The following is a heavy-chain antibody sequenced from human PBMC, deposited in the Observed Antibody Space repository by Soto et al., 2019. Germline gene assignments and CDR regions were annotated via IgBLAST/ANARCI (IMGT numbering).Heavy chain of an antibody. CDR1: GGTFSSYA. CDR2: IIPILGIA. D-gene: IGHD2-15*01. V-gene: IGHV1-69*04. Sequence: ASVKVSCKASGGTFSSYAISWVRQAPGQGLEWMGRIIPILGIANYAQKFQGRVTITADKSTSTAYMELSSLRSEDTAVYYCAACSGGSCYLDYWGQGTLVTVSS. J-gene: IGHJ4*02. CDR3: AACSGGSCYLDY.